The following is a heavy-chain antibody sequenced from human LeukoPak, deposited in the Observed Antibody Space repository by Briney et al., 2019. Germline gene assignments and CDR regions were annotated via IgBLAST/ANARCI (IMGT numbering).Heavy chain of an antibody. Sequence: ASVKVSCKASGYTFTSYYMHWVRQAPGQGLEWMGIINPSGGSTSYAQKFQGRVTMTRDTSTSTVYMELSSLRSEDTAVYYCVREPYYDILTGYYYYYGMDVWGQGTTVTVSS. J-gene: IGHJ6*02. V-gene: IGHV1-46*01. CDR3: VREPYYDILTGYYYYYGMDV. D-gene: IGHD3-9*01. CDR2: INPSGGST. CDR1: GYTFTSYY.